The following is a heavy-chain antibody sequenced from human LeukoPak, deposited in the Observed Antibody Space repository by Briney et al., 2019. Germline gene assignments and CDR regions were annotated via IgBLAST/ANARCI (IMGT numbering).Heavy chain of an antibody. D-gene: IGHD3-22*01. V-gene: IGHV3-23*01. J-gene: IGHJ4*02. Sequence: GGSLRLSCAASGFTFSSYAMSWVRQAPGKGLEWVSAISGSGGSTYYADSVKGRFTISRDNSKNTLYLQMNSLRAEDTAVYYCAKDLSSGYSYACDYWGQGTLVTVSS. CDR3: AKDLSSGYSYACDY. CDR1: GFTFSSYA. CDR2: ISGSGGST.